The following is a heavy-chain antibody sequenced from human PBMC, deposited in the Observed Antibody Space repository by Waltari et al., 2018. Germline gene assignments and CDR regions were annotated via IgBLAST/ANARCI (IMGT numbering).Heavy chain of an antibody. CDR3: ATYRWLGY. Sequence: EVRLVESGGGLVQPGGSLRLSCDVSGFIFSTYWMIWVRPGPGGGRVWVAKINHDGSGKCYGYSGKGRFTISRDNAKSSLFLQMNSLRAEDTAVYYCATYRWLGYWGQGSLVTVSS. D-gene: IGHD3-10*01. CDR2: INHDGSGK. CDR1: GFIFSTYW. V-gene: IGHV3-7*05. J-gene: IGHJ4*02.